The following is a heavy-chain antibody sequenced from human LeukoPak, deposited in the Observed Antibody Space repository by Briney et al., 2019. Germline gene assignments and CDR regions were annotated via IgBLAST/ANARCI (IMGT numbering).Heavy chain of an antibody. D-gene: IGHD3-10*01. CDR3: ARETKKYYGSGSYPNWFDP. J-gene: IGHJ5*02. CDR2: INPRGGST. V-gene: IGHV1-46*01. Sequence: ASVKVSCKASGYTFTSHFMHWVRQAPGQGLEWMGIINPRGGSTSYTQKFQGRVTMTRDTSTSTVYMELSSLRSEDTAVYYCARETKKYYGSGSYPNWFDPWGQGTLVTVSS. CDR1: GYTFTSHF.